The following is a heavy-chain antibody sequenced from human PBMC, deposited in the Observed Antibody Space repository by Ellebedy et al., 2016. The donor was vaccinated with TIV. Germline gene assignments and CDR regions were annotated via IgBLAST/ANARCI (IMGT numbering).Heavy chain of an antibody. CDR2: VSDSGVGT. Sequence: PGGSLRLSCAASGFTFSSYAMGWVRQAPGKGLEWVSTVSDSGVGTYYADSVKGRLTIPRDNSKNTLNVQMNSLRVEDTAIDFCAKDSGRSGWISDYWGQGTLVTVSS. CDR1: GFTFSSYA. CDR3: AKDSGRSGWISDY. V-gene: IGHV3-23*01. J-gene: IGHJ4*02. D-gene: IGHD3-10*01.